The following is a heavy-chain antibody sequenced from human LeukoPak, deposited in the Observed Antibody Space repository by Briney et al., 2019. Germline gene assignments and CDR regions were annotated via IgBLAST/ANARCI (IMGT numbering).Heavy chain of an antibody. J-gene: IGHJ3*02. CDR3: ARFSRVVDAFDI. V-gene: IGHV4-34*01. D-gene: IGHD2-2*01. Sequence: PSETLSLTCAVYGGSFSGYYWSWFRHPPGKGLEWIGEINHSGSTNYNPSLKSRVTISVDTSKNQFSLKLSSVTAADAAVYYCARFSRVVDAFDIWGQGTTVTVSS. CDR2: INHSGST. CDR1: GGSFSGYY.